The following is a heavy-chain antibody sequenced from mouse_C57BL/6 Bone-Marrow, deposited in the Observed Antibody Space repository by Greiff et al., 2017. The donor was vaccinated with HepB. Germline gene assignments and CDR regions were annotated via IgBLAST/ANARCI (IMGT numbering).Heavy chain of an antibody. CDR1: GYAFTNYL. CDR3: ARGGTTVVPYY. V-gene: IGHV1-54*01. D-gene: IGHD1-1*01. J-gene: IGHJ2*01. Sequence: VQLQESGAELVRPGTSVKVSCKASGYAFTNYLIEWVKQRPGQGLEWIGVINPGSGGTNYNEKFKGKATLNADKSSSTAYMQLSSLTSEDSAVYFCARGGTTVVPYYWGQGTTLTVSS. CDR2: INPGSGGT.